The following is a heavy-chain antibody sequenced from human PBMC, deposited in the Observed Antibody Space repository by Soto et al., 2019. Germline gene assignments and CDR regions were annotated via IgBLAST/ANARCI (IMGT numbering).Heavy chain of an antibody. J-gene: IGHJ4*02. CDR2: MNPNGGNT. CDR3: ARQGLRYFDWLLYHFDY. V-gene: IGHV1-8*01. Sequence: GASVKVSCKASGYTFTSYDINWVRQATGQGLEWMGWMNPNGGNTGYAQKLQGRVTMTRNTSISTAYMELRSLRSDDTAVYYCARQGLRYFDWLLYHFDYWGQGTLVTVSS. CDR1: GYTFTSYD. D-gene: IGHD3-9*01.